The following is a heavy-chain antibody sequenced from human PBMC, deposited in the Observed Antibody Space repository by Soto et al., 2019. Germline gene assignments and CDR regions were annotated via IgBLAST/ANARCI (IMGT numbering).Heavy chain of an antibody. D-gene: IGHD3-9*01. CDR3: ARDGPRDFDWLYAY. Sequence: ASVKVSCKASGGTFSSYAISWVRQALGQGLEWMGGIIPIFGTANYAQKFQGRVTITADESTSTAYMELSSLRSEDTAVYYCARDGPRDFDWLYAYWGQGTLVTVSS. CDR1: GGTFSSYA. J-gene: IGHJ4*02. V-gene: IGHV1-69*13. CDR2: IIPIFGTA.